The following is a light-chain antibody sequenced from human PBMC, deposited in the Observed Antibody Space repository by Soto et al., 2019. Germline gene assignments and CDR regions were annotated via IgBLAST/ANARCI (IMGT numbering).Light chain of an antibody. V-gene: IGKV3-11*01. CDR1: QSVSSY. Sequence: EIVLTQSPATLSLSPGERATLSCRTSQSVSSYFAWYQQKPGRAPRLLIYDASNRATGIPARFIGSGSGTDFTLTISSLETEDFAVYYCQQRSNWPITFGQGNRLEIK. CDR2: DAS. CDR3: QQRSNWPIT. J-gene: IGKJ5*01.